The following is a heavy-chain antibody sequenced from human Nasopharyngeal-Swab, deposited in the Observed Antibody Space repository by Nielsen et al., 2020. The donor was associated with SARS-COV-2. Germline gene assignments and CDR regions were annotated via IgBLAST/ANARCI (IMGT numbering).Heavy chain of an antibody. V-gene: IGHV4-31*03. CDR3: ARERSYYYYMDV. CDR1: GGSISSGGYY. J-gene: IGHJ6*03. Sequence: SETLSLTCTVSGGSISSGGYYWSWIRQHPGKGLEWIGYIYYSGSTYYNPSLKSRVTISVDTSKNQFSLKLSSVTAADTAVYYRARERSYYYYMDVWGKGTTVTVSS. CDR2: IYYSGST.